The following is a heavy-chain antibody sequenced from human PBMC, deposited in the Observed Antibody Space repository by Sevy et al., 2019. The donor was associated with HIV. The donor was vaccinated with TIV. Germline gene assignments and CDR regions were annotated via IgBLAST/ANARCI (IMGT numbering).Heavy chain of an antibody. CDR3: ARVRSSDHYYGMDV. Sequence: GGSPRLSCAASGFTFSSYAMHWVRQAPGKGLEWVAVISYDGSNKYYADSVKGRFTISRDNSKNTLYLQMNSLRAEDTAVYYCARVRSSDHYYGMDVWGQGTTVTVSS. CDR2: ISYDGSNK. J-gene: IGHJ6*02. V-gene: IGHV3-30-3*01. CDR1: GFTFSSYA. D-gene: IGHD6-19*01.